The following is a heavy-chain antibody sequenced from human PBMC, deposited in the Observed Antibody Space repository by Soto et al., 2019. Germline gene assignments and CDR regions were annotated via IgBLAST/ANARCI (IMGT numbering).Heavy chain of an antibody. D-gene: IGHD2-21*02. V-gene: IGHV3-53*04. CDR3: ARTPYHYCCGDCYYDY. J-gene: IGHJ4*02. CDR1: GFTVSSNY. CDR2: IYSGGST. Sequence: EVQLVESGGGLVQPGGSLRLSCAASGFTVSSNYMSWVRQAPGKGLEWVSVIYSGGSTYYADSVKGRFTISRHNSKNTLYLQMNSLRAEVKAVYYCARTPYHYCCGDCYYDYWGQGTLVTVSS.